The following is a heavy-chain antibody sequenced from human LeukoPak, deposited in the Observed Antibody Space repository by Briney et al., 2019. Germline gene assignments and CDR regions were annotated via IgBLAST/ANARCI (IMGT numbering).Heavy chain of an antibody. V-gene: IGHV3-64*01. CDR2: ISSNGGST. J-gene: IGHJ3*02. CDR3: ARDSPNRTAGASDI. Sequence: PGGSLRLSCAASGFTFSSYAMHWVRQAPGKGLEYVSAISSNGGSTYYANSVKGRFTISRDNSKNTLYLQMGSLRAEDMAVYYCARDSPNRTAGASDIWGQGTMVTVSS. D-gene: IGHD2/OR15-2a*01. CDR1: GFTFSSYA.